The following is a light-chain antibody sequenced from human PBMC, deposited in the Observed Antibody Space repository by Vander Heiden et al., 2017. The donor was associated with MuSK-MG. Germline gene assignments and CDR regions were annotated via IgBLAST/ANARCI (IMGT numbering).Light chain of an antibody. Sequence: DIQMTQSPSTLSASVGDGVTITCRASQSISNWLAWYQQKPGKAPKLLIYGASSLESGVPSRFSGSGSGTEFTLTISSLQRDDFATYYCQHYNNFPLTFGGGTKVEIK. V-gene: IGKV1-5*03. CDR2: GAS. J-gene: IGKJ4*01. CDR1: QSISNW. CDR3: QHYNNFPLT.